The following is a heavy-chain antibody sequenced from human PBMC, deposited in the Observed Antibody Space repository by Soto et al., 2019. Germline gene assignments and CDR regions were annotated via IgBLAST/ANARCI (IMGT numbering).Heavy chain of an antibody. J-gene: IGHJ4*02. CDR3: AAGGGLPRYY. CDR1: GGSISSGGYS. D-gene: IGHD5-12*01. CDR2: IYHSGST. Sequence: QLQLQESGSGLVKPSQTLSLTCAVSGGSISSGGYSWSWIRQPPGKGLEWIGYIYHSGSTYYNPSLQRRVTISVDRSKTQFSLKLRSVTAADTAVYYCAAGGGLPRYYWGQGTLVTVSS. V-gene: IGHV4-30-2*01.